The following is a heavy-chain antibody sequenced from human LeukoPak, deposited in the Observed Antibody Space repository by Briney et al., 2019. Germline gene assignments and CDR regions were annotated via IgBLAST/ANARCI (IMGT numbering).Heavy chain of an antibody. D-gene: IGHD2-2*02. CDR2: INSDGSST. CDR1: GFTFSSYW. J-gene: IGHJ4*02. Sequence: GGSLRLSCAASGFTFSSYWMHWVRQAPGKGLVWVSRINSDGSSTSYADSVKGRFTISRENAKNTLYLQMNSLRAEDTAVYYCARRYCSSTSCYKGLDYWGQGTLVTVSS. V-gene: IGHV3-74*01. CDR3: ARRYCSSTSCYKGLDY.